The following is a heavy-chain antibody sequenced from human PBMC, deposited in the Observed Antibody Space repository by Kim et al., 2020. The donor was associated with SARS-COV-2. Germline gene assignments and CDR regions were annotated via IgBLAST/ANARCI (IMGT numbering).Heavy chain of an antibody. CDR2: IYSGGST. D-gene: IGHD2-2*01. Sequence: GGSLRLSCAASGFTVSSNYMSWVRQAPGKGLEWVSVIYSGGSTYYADSVKGRFTISRDNSKNTLYLQMNSLRAEDTAVYYCASSRGYCSSTSCYALWFDPWGQGTLVTVSS. CDR1: GFTVSSNY. CDR3: ASSRGYCSSTSCYALWFDP. V-gene: IGHV3-66*02. J-gene: IGHJ5*02.